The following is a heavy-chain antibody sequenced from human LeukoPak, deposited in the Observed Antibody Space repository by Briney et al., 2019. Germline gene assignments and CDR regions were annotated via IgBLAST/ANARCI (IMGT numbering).Heavy chain of an antibody. D-gene: IGHD2-2*01. CDR2: ISSSSSYI. CDR3: ARGSTLGSCTSSSCHNWFDP. V-gene: IGHV3-21*01. J-gene: IGHJ5*02. CDR1: GFTFSSYS. Sequence: PGGSLRLSCAASGFTFSSYSMNWVRQAPGKGLEWVSSISSSSSYIYYADSVKGRFTISRDNAENSLYLLLNSLRVEDTAVYYCARGSTLGSCTSSSCHNWFDPWGQGTLVTVSS.